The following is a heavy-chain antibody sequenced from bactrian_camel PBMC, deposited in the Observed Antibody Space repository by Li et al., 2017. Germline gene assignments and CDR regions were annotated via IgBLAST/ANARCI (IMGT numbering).Heavy chain of an antibody. CDR2: INTGGGTT. CDR3: ATSIMPRRPTLATSRAFGY. V-gene: IGHV3S1*01. CDR1: GFTFSSYW. J-gene: IGHJ6*01. D-gene: IGHD4*01. Sequence: HVQLVESGGGLVQPGGSLRLSCAASGFTFSSYWMYWVRQAPGKGLEWVSAINTGGGTTYYADSAKGRFTISRDDAKNTVYLQMNSLKPEDTALYYCATSIMPRRPTLATSRAFGYWGQGTQVTVS.